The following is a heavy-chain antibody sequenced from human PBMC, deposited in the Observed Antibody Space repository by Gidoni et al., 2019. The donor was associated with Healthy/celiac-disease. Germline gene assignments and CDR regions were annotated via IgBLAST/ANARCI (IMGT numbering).Heavy chain of an antibody. J-gene: IGHJ5*02. D-gene: IGHD4-17*01. Sequence: QVRLQESGPGLVKTSGAMSITSTVSGCSVSNGSYYWCWIRQPPGNGLELSGYIYYSGSTNYNPSLKMRVTRSVDTSKSQFARKLSSVTAADTAVYYCAGSDYGDFLYNWFDPWGQGTLVTVSS. CDR2: IYYSGST. V-gene: IGHV4-61*01. CDR1: GCSVSNGSYY. CDR3: AGSDYGDFLYNWFDP.